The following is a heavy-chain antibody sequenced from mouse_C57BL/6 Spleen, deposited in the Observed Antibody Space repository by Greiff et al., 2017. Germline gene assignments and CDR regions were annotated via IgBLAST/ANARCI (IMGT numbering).Heavy chain of an antibody. CDR3: DSITTETLYFDV. Sequence: QVTLKVCGPGILQSSQTLSLTCSFSGFSLSTSGMGVSWIRQPSGKGLEWLAHIYWDDDKRYNPSLKSRLTISKDTSRNQVILKITSVDTADTATYYCDSITTETLYFDVWGTGTTVTVSS. J-gene: IGHJ1*03. V-gene: IGHV8-12*01. CDR1: GFSLSTSGMG. CDR2: IYWDDDK. D-gene: IGHD1-1*01.